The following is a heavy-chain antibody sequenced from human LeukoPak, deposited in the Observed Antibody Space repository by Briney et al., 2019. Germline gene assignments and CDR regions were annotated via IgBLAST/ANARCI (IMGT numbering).Heavy chain of an antibody. Sequence: GGSLRLSCAASGFIVSPYEMGWVRQAPGKGLEWLSYIKGDGTTYYADSVRGRFTFSRDNARNSVYLHMSSLRAEDTALYYCARFSITWYVAFDLWGQGTVVTVFS. CDR2: IKGDGTT. CDR3: ARFSITWYVAFDL. D-gene: IGHD6-13*01. J-gene: IGHJ3*01. V-gene: IGHV3-48*03. CDR1: GFIVSPYE.